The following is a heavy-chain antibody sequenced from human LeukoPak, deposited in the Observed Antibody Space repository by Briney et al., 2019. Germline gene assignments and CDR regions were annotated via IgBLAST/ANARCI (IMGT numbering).Heavy chain of an antibody. CDR1: FXXXD. CDR2: MNPDSGNT. J-gene: IGHJ4*02. CDR3: ETXXXRGXXXXY. V-gene: IGHV1-8*01. Sequence: FXXXDIHWVRQATGQGXEWXGWMNPDSGNTGYAQKFQGRVTMTEDTSTDTAYMELSSLRSEDTAVYYCETXXXRGXXXXYWGQGTLXTVSS.